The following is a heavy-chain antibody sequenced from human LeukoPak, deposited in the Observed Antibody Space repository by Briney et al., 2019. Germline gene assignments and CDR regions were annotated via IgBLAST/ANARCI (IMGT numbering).Heavy chain of an antibody. J-gene: IGHJ4*02. CDR1: GFTLRSYE. CDR3: ARGNPMTDY. CDR2: ISSSGSTK. Sequence: PGGSLGLSCVASGFTLRSYEMNWVRQAPGEGLEWVSYISSSGSTKKYADSVKGRFTISRDNAKNSLYLQMNSLRVEDTAVYYCARGNPMTDYWGQGTLVTVSS. V-gene: IGHV3-48*03. D-gene: IGHD3-22*01.